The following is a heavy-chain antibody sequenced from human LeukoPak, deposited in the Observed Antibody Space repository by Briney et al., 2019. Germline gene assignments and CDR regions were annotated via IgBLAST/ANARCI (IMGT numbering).Heavy chain of an antibody. J-gene: IGHJ4*02. CDR1: GYTFTGYY. V-gene: IGHV1-2*06. CDR3: ARDLAYDVSDY. CDR2: INPNSGGT. Sequence: GASVKVSCKASGYTFTGYYMRWVRQAPGQGLEWMGRINPNSGGTSYAQKFQGRVTMTRDTSISTAYMELSRLRSDDTAVYYCARDLAYDVSDYWGQGTLVTVSS. D-gene: IGHD3-3*01.